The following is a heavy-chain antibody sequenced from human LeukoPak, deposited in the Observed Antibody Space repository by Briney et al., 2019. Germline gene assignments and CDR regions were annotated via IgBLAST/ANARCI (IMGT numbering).Heavy chain of an antibody. CDR3: ARIDPLGFFDQ. D-gene: IGHD6-25*01. CDR2: IFYSGHS. Sequence: SETLSPACSVSGAFSSRYYCSWVRQPLGKGLEWLGYIFYSGHSNYNPSLTSRISMSVDTSKAQFSLELTSVTAADTAVYYCARIDPLGFFDQWGPGTLVTVSS. J-gene: IGHJ4*02. CDR1: GAFSSRYY. V-gene: IGHV4-59*12.